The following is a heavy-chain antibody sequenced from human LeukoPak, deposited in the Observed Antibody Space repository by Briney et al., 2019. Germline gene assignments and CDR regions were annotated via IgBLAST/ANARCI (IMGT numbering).Heavy chain of an antibody. CDR1: DYSISSGYH. CDR2: IYHSGNT. D-gene: IGHD2-15*01. CDR3: PRTRYCSGATCFSPELFDS. Sequence: PSETLSLTCVVSDYSISSGYHWGWIRQPPGQRLEWIGSIYHSGNTYYNPSLKSRVSLSVDTSMNQFSLKVTSVTAADTAVYYCPRTRYCSGATCFSPELFDSWGQGTLVTVSS. V-gene: IGHV4-38-2*01. J-gene: IGHJ4*02.